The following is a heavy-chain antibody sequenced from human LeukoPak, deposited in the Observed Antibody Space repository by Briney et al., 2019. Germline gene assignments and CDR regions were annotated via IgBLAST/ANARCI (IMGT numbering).Heavy chain of an antibody. D-gene: IGHD3-10*01. CDR3: GRRGSLSDY. J-gene: IGHJ4*02. CDR2: INHDGSEK. Sequence: GGSLGLSCAASGFSFSDYWMSWVRQAPGKGLEWVANINHDGSEKHYVDSVKGRFTISRDNAKNSLSLQMTSLRDVDTALYYCGRRGSLSDYWGQGSLVSVSS. CDR1: GFSFSDYW. V-gene: IGHV3-7*01.